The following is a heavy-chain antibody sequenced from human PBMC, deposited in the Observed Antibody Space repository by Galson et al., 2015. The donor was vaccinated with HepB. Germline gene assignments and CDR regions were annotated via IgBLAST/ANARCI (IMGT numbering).Heavy chain of an antibody. CDR2: ISWSGSTI. Sequence: SLRLSCAASGFTFSDYYMSWIRQAPGKGLEWVAFISWSGSTIYYANSVKGRFTISRGNTRNSLSLQMNRLRVEDTAVYYCAKEKDFWNGPDYWGQGTLVTVSS. V-gene: IGHV3-11*01. D-gene: IGHD3-3*01. J-gene: IGHJ4*02. CDR3: AKEKDFWNGPDY. CDR1: GFTFSDYY.